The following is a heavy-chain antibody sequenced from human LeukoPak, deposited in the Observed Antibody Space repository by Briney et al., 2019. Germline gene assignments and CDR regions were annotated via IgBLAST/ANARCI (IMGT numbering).Heavy chain of an antibody. CDR1: GGSISSYY. Sequence: SETLSLTCTVSGGSISSYYWSWIRQPPGKGLEWIGYIYYSGSTNYNPSLKSRVTISVDTSKNQFSLKLSSVTAADTAVYYCARTIAARGEFDPWGQGTLVTVSS. D-gene: IGHD6-6*01. CDR3: ARTIAARGEFDP. J-gene: IGHJ5*02. V-gene: IGHV4-59*01. CDR2: IYYSGST.